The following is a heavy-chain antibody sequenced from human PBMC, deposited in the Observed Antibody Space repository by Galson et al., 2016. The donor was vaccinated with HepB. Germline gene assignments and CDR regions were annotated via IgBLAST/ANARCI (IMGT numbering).Heavy chain of an antibody. CDR3: ARSQDLIGLPAYFDS. CDR1: GYRFSSYW. V-gene: IGHV5-51*01. Sequence: QSGAEVKKPGESLKISCKGSGYRFSSYWIAWVRQMPGKGLECIGIIYPGDSDARYSPSLQGQVTISADKSISTAYLQWSSRQASDTAIYYCARSQDLIGLPAYFDSWGQGTLVTVSP. CDR2: IYPGDSDA. J-gene: IGHJ4*02. D-gene: IGHD3-9*01.